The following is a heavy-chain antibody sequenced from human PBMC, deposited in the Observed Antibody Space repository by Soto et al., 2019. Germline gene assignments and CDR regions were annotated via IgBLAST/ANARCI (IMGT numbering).Heavy chain of an antibody. J-gene: IGHJ6*03. CDR1: GYTLTTFF. CDR2: INPGYPAGRST. Sequence: QVQLVQSGAEVKKPGASVKVSCKASGYTLTTFFMHWVRQAPGHGLEWMGVINPGYPAGRSTTYAQKFQGSVTMTTETSTSTVYMERSGLRSVDTAVYYCAREATVAGATTVMDVWGKGNTVTLS. CDR3: AREATVAGATTVMDV. D-gene: IGHD1-26*01. V-gene: IGHV1-46*01.